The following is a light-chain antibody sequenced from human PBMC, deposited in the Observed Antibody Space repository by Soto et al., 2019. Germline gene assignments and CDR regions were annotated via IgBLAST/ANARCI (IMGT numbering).Light chain of an antibody. CDR2: AAS. V-gene: IGKV1-12*01. CDR1: RGIGDR. J-gene: IGKJ1*01. CDR3: LQVSSFPRT. Sequence: IQMTQSPSSLSAVVVYRVTITCLAIRGIGDRLAWFQQKPGKAPQFLIQAASNLQSGVPSRFSGSGSGTEFILSINSLQPEDIATYYCLQVSSFPRTFGQGTKVDIK.